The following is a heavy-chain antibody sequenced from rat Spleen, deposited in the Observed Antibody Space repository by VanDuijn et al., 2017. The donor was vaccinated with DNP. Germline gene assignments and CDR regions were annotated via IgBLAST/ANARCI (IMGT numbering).Heavy chain of an antibody. CDR1: GFIFSNYW. CDR2: ISNTGDNT. CDR3: ARHATRGDFDY. D-gene: IGHD1-4*01. J-gene: IGHJ2*01. V-gene: IGHV5-31*01. Sequence: EVQLVESGGGPVQPGRSLKLSCVASGFIFSNYWMTWIRQAPGKGLEWVASISNTGDNTYYSDSVKGRFSLSRDNAKSTLYLQVNSLRSEETATNYCARHATRGDFDYWGQVVMVTVSS.